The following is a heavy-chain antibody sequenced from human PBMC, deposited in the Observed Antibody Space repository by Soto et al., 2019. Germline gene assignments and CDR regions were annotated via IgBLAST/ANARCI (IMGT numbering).Heavy chain of an antibody. CDR2: ISDYNGNT. V-gene: IGHV1-18*01. J-gene: IGHJ3*02. CDR1: GYTFTSYG. Sequence: QVQLVQSGAEVKKPGASVKVSCKASGYTFTSYGISWVRQAPGQGLEWMGWISDYNGNTNYAQKLQGRVTMTTDTSTSTAYMELRSLRSDDTAVYYCARDVSWHYVFWSGYSIDAFDIWGQGTMVTVSS. CDR3: ARDVSWHYVFWSGYSIDAFDI. D-gene: IGHD3-3*01.